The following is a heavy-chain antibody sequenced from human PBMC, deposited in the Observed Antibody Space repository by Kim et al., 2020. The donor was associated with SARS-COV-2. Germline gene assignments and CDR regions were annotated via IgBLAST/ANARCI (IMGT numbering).Heavy chain of an antibody. CDR3: AHSGRFGELSPY. Sequence: RYSPSLKSRLTITKDTSKNQVVLTMTNMDPVDTATYYCAHSGRFGELSPYWGQGTLVTVSS. V-gene: IGHV2-5*01. D-gene: IGHD3-10*01. J-gene: IGHJ4*02.